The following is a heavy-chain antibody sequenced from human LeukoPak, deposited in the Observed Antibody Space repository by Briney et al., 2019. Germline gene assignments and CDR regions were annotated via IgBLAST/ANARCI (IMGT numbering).Heavy chain of an antibody. CDR2: IYYSGST. V-gene: IGHV4-39*07. D-gene: IGHD1-26*01. CDR3: ARRSLVRTVGYYYGMDV. Sequence: SETLSLTCTVSGGSFSSSSNYWGWIRQPPGKALAWIGSIYYSGSTYYNPSLKSRVTISVDTSKKQFSLKLTSVTAADTAVYYCARRSLVRTVGYYYGMDVWGQGTTVTVSS. J-gene: IGHJ6*02. CDR1: GGSFSSSSNY.